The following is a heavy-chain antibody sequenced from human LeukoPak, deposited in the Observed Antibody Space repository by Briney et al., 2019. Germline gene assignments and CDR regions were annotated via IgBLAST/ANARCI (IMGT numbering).Heavy chain of an antibody. V-gene: IGHV3-30*02. D-gene: IGHD3-10*01. CDR3: ARDQDYYGSGSFYDY. CDR1: GFTFSSYG. J-gene: IGHJ4*02. Sequence: GGSLRLSCAASGFTFSSYGMHWVRQAPGKGQEWVAFIRYDGGKKYYADSVKGRFTISRDNAKNSLYLQMNSLRAEDTAVYYCARDQDYYGSGSFYDYWGQGTLVTVSS. CDR2: IRYDGGKK.